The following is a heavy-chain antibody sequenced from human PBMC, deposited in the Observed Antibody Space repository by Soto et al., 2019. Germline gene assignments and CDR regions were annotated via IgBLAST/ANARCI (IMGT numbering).Heavy chain of an antibody. D-gene: IGHD3-3*01. J-gene: IGHJ6*02. V-gene: IGHV3-23*01. Sequence: GGSLRLSCAASGFTFSDYWMSWVRQAPGKGLEWVSAISGSGGSTYYADSVKGRFTISRDNSKNTLYLQMNSLRAEDTAVYYCAKSLSDTYYDFWSGSYYGMDVWGQGTTVTAP. CDR2: ISGSGGST. CDR3: AKSLSDTYYDFWSGSYYGMDV. CDR1: GFTFSDYW.